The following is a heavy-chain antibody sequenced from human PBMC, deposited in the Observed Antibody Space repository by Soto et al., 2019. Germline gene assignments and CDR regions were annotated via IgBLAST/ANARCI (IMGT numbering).Heavy chain of an antibody. CDR1: GYTFTSFG. D-gene: IGHD2-15*01. Sequence: ASVKVSCRASGYTFTSFGISWVRQAPGQGLEWMGWISTYNGNTNYAQMLQGRVTMTIDTFTSTAYMELRSLRSDDTAVYFCARDYSSAVVVVAATPGYWGQGTLVTVSS. J-gene: IGHJ4*02. V-gene: IGHV1-18*01. CDR2: ISTYNGNT. CDR3: ARDYSSAVVVVAATPGY.